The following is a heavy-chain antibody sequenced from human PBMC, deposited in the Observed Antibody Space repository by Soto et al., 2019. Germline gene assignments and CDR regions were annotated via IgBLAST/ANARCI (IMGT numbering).Heavy chain of an antibody. V-gene: IGHV4-39*01. J-gene: IGHJ4*02. D-gene: IGHD5-12*01. Sequence: QLQLQESGPGLVKPSETLSLTCSVSGGSISTSSYYWGWIRQPPEKGLEWIGTIYYNGGTYYNPSLKSRVTLSVNTSKNQFSLKLGSVTAADTAVYYCTRHPRKSGYAAGGFDSWGQGTLVTVSS. CDR2: IYYNGGT. CDR3: TRHPRKSGYAAGGFDS. CDR1: GGSISTSSYY.